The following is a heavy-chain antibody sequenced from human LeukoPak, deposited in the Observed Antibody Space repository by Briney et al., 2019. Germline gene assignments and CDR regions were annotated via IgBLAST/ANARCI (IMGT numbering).Heavy chain of an antibody. J-gene: IGHJ3*02. V-gene: IGHV3-66*01. CDR2: FYSGGST. CDR3: AREENDAFDI. Sequence: GGSLRLSCAASGFTFSSYAMSWVRQAPGKGLEWVSVFYSGGSTYYADSVKGRFTISRDNSKNTLYLQMNSLRADDTAVYYCAREENDAFDIWGQGTMVTVSS. CDR1: GFTFSSYA.